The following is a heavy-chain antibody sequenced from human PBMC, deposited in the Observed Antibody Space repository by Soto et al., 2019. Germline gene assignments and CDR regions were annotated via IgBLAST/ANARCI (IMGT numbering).Heavy chain of an antibody. Sequence: EVQLVESGGGLVKPGGSLRLSCAASGFTFSSYSMNWVRQAPGKGLEWVSSISSSSSYIYYADSVKGRFTISRDNAKNSLYLQMNSLRAEDTAVYYCARDRGIALAGCYHWGQGTLVTVSS. CDR1: GFTFSSYS. D-gene: IGHD6-19*01. CDR3: ARDRGIALAGCYH. V-gene: IGHV3-21*01. CDR2: ISSSSSYI. J-gene: IGHJ5*02.